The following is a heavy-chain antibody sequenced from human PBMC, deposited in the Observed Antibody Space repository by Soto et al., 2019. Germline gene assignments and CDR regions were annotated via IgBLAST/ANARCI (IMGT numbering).Heavy chain of an antibody. J-gene: IGHJ4*02. CDR2: IYHSGTT. V-gene: IGHV4-30-2*01. CDR1: GGSIGNDDYS. Sequence: SETLSLTCTVSGGSIGNDDYSWSWVRQPPGKGLEWIGYIYHSGTTYYNPSLTSRVTISVDGSNNQFSLKLTSMTAADTAVYYCATVIPATRYFDYWGQGILVTVSS. D-gene: IGHD2-15*01. CDR3: ATVIPATRYFDY.